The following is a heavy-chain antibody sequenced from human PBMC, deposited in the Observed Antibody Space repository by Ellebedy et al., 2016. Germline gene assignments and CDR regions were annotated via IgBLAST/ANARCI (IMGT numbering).Heavy chain of an antibody. J-gene: IGHJ4*02. CDR2: IWYDGSNK. Sequence: GESLKISCAASGFTFSNAWMNWVRQAPGKGLEWVAVIWYDGSNKYYADSVQGRFTISRGNSKNTLSLQMNSLRAEDTAVYYCARSPIYDFWSDYPGDYWGQGTLVTVS. CDR3: ARSPIYDFWSDYPGDY. D-gene: IGHD3-3*01. CDR1: GFTFSNAW. V-gene: IGHV3-33*08.